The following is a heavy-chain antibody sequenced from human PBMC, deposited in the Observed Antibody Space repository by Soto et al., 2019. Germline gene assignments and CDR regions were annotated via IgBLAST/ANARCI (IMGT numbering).Heavy chain of an antibody. V-gene: IGHV4-61*01. Sequence: KTSETLSLTCSVSGGSVSDKTYYWSWIRQPPGKRLEWIGYVYYSGTTNYNPSLKSRVTISVDLSKNRFPLRLSSVTTADTALYYCARTTAVPNTLRSRYFFDYWGQGTLVTVSS. CDR3: ARTTAVPNTLRSRYFFDY. CDR1: GGSVSDKTYY. CDR2: VYYSGTT. J-gene: IGHJ4*02. D-gene: IGHD4-17*01.